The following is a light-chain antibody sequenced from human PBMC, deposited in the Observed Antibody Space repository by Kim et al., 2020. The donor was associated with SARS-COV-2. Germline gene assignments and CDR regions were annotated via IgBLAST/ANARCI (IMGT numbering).Light chain of an antibody. CDR3: QAWDSNTGV. CDR2: QDS. Sequence: SYELTQPPSVSVSPAQTASITCSGDKLGDKYACWYQQKPGQSPVLVIYQDSKRPSGIPERFSGSNSGNTATLTISGTQPMDEADFYCQAWDSNTGVFGGGTQLTVL. CDR1: KLGDKY. J-gene: IGLJ3*02. V-gene: IGLV3-1*01.